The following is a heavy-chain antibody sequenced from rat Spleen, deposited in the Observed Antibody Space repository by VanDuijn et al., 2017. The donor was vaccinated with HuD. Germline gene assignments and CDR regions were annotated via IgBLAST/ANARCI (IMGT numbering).Heavy chain of an antibody. J-gene: IGHJ2*01. CDR3: TVYGYNRDY. CDR2: ISSGGST. Sequence: QVQLKESGPGLVQPSQTLSLTCTVSGFSLTSYHVSWVRQPPGKGLEWIAAISSGGSTYYNSALKSRLSISRDTSKSQVFLKMNSLQTEDTAIYFCTVYGYNRDYWGQGVMVTVSS. V-gene: IGHV2S12*01. D-gene: IGHD1-9*01. CDR1: GFSLTSYH.